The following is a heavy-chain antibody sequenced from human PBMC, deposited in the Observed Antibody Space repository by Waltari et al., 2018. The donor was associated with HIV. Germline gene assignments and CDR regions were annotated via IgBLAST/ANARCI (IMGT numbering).Heavy chain of an antibody. Sequence: QVQLVESGGGVVQPGRSLRLSCAATGFIFSSYGMHWVRQAPGKGLEWVAVIWFDGSVKYYADSVKGRFTISRDNSKNTLYLQMNSLRAEDTAVYYCARGFYHDVLTGFSPTHFWGQGTLVTVSS. D-gene: IGHD3-9*01. V-gene: IGHV3-33*01. CDR1: GFIFSSYG. CDR2: IWFDGSVK. J-gene: IGHJ4*02. CDR3: ARGFYHDVLTGFSPTHF.